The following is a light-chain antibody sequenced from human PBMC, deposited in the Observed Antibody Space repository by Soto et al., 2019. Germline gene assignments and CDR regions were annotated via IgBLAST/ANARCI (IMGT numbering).Light chain of an antibody. CDR3: QQANSFPLT. V-gene: IGKV1-17*02. J-gene: IGKJ4*01. CDR1: QAIGTA. CDR2: AAS. Sequence: IQMTQSPSSLSASVGDRVTITCRASQAIGTALGWYQQKPGKAPKRLIYAASSLQSGAPPRFSGSGSGTDFTLTIRNLQPGDFATYYCQQANSFPLTFGGGTKVEI.